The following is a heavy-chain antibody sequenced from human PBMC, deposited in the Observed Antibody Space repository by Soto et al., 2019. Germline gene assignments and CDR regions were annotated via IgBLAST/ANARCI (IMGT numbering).Heavy chain of an antibody. CDR3: AKNAEATMRVGFDC. Sequence: EVQLLESGGGLVQPGGSLRLSCAASGFTFSTYVMNWVRQAPGKGLEWVSTITVNGANTYYADSVKGRFTISRDNSKNTLHLQMNGLRVEDTAVYYCAKNAEATMRVGFDCWGQGTLVTVSS. CDR2: ITVNGANT. D-gene: IGHD5-12*01. CDR1: GFTFSTYV. V-gene: IGHV3-23*01. J-gene: IGHJ4*02.